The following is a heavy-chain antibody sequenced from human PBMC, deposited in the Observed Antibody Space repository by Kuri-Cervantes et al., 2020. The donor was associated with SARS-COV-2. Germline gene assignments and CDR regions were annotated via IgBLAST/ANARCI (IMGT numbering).Heavy chain of an antibody. D-gene: IGHD3-16*01. CDR2: IYYSGST. Sequence: SETLSLTCTVSGGSIGSYYWSWIRQPPGKGLEWIGFIYYSGSTNYNPSLKSRVTISVDTSKNQFSLKLSSVTAADTAVYYCARGRSFVGNWGQGTLVTVSS. CDR1: GGSIGSYY. CDR3: ARGRSFVGN. V-gene: IGHV4-59*01. J-gene: IGHJ4*02.